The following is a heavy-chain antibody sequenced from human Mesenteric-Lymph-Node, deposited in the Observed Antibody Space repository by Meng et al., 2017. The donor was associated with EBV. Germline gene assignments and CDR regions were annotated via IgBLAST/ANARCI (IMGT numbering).Heavy chain of an antibody. CDR1: GFTFSNYW. D-gene: IGHD3/OR15-3a*01. V-gene: IGHV3-74*01. J-gene: IGHJ4*02. Sequence: EGHPGGSGGGSVQPGGSLRLSCAASGFTFSNYWMHWVRQTPGKGLVWVSRINSDGSSTNYADSVKGRFTISRDNAKNTLYLQMNSLRAEDRAVYYCARGVGTGLTDSWGQGTLVTVSS. CDR2: INSDGSST. CDR3: ARGVGTGLTDS.